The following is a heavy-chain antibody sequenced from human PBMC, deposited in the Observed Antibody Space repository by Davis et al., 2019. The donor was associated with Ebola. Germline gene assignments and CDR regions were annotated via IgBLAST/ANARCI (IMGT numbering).Heavy chain of an antibody. V-gene: IGHV1-8*01. D-gene: IGHD6-6*01. CDR3: ARGPRIAARSSPTKNWFDP. Sequence: ASVRVSCKASVYTFTSYDINWVRQAPGQGLEWMGWMNPNSGNTGYAQKFQGRVTMTRNTSISTAYMELSSLRSADTAVYYCARGPRIAARSSPTKNWFDPWGQGTLVTVSS. CDR1: VYTFTSYD. CDR2: MNPNSGNT. J-gene: IGHJ5*02.